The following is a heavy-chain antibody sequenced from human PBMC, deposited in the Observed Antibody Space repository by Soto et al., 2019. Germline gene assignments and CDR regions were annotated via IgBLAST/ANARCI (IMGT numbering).Heavy chain of an antibody. CDR3: ARQGGEKGGYGPFDY. CDR1: GGSISSYY. CDR2: IYYSGST. V-gene: IGHV4-59*05. J-gene: IGHJ4*02. Sequence: PSETLSLTCTFSGGSISSYYWSWIRQPPGKGLEWIGSIYYSGSTYYNPSLKSRVTISVDTSKNQFSLKLSSVTAADTAVYYCARQGGEKGGYGPFDYWGQGTLVTVSS. D-gene: IGHD5-12*01.